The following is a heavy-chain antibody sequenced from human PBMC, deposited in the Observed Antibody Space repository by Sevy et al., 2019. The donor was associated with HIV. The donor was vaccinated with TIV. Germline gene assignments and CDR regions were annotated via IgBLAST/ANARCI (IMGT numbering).Heavy chain of an antibody. V-gene: IGHV3-23*01. CDR3: AKVGITMVRGVISYYYMDV. Sequence: GESLKISCAASGFTFSSYAMSWVRQAPGKGLEWVSAISGRGGSTYYADSVKGRFTISRDNSKNTLYLQMNSLRAEDTAVYYCAKVGITMVRGVISYYYMDVWVKGTTVTVSS. D-gene: IGHD3-10*01. J-gene: IGHJ6*03. CDR1: GFTFSSYA. CDR2: ISGRGGST.